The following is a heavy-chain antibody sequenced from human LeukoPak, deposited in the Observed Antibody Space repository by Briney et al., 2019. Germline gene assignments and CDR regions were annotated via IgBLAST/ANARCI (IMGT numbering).Heavy chain of an antibody. CDR1: GGSISSGGYF. Sequence: SETLSLTCTVSGGSISSGGYFWNWIRQHPGKGLEWIGYIYYTGSTNYNPSLKSRVTISVDTSKIQFSLKLTSVTAADTAVYYCVRGTVTGYNWFDPWGQGTLVTVSS. J-gene: IGHJ5*02. CDR3: VRGTVTGYNWFDP. V-gene: IGHV4-31*03. CDR2: IYYTGST. D-gene: IGHD4-17*01.